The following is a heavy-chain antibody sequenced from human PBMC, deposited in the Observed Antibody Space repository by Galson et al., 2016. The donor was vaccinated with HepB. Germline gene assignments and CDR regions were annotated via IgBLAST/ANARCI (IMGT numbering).Heavy chain of an antibody. Sequence: SLRLSCAASGFTFSDYYMSWVRQAPGKGLEWVSYISTSGSTIYFADSVKGRFTISRDDAKNSLFLQMNSLTAEDTAVYYCAREGDGDYGSTTHFDLWGQGTLVTVFS. CDR3: AREGDGDYGSTTHFDL. CDR1: GFTFSDYY. J-gene: IGHJ4*02. CDR2: ISTSGSTI. D-gene: IGHD3-10*01. V-gene: IGHV3-11*01.